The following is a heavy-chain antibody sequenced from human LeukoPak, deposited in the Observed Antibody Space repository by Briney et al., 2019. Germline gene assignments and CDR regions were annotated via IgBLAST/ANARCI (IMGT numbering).Heavy chain of an antibody. CDR3: AGGQGWHFDL. Sequence: GGSLRLSCAASGFTFSSYGMYWVRQAPGKGLEWVAFIRYDGDNKYYADSVKGRFTISRDNAKLYLQMNSLRAEDTAVYYCAGGQGWHFDLWGRGTLITVSS. J-gene: IGHJ2*01. V-gene: IGHV3-30*02. CDR1: GFTFSSYG. CDR2: IRYDGDNK. D-gene: IGHD2-15*01.